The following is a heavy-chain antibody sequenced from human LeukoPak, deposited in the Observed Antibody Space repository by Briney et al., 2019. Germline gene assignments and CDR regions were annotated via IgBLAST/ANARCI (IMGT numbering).Heavy chain of an antibody. CDR3: ARDRGATIDY. D-gene: IGHD1-26*01. CDR2: IYYSGST. Sequence: SETLSLTCTVSGVSISSGDYYWSWIRQPPGEGLEWIGYIYYSGSTYYNPSLKSRVTISVDTSKNQFSLKLSSVAAADTAVYYCARDRGATIDYWGQGTLVTVSS. J-gene: IGHJ4*02. CDR1: GVSISSGDYY. V-gene: IGHV4-30-4*01.